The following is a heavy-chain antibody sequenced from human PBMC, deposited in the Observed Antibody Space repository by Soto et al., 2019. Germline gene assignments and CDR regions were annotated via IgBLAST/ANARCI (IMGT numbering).Heavy chain of an antibody. D-gene: IGHD6-13*01. V-gene: IGHV4-61*01. CDR1: GGSVRDGSYY. CDR2: IYHSGST. J-gene: IGHJ4*02. CDR3: ATWRGSSWFDY. Sequence: SETLSLTCTVSGGSVRDGSYYWAWLRQPPGKGLEWIGHIYHSGSTIYNPSLKSRVTISIDTSKSQFSLNLNSMTAADSAMYYCATWRGSSWFDYWGQGTQVTVSS.